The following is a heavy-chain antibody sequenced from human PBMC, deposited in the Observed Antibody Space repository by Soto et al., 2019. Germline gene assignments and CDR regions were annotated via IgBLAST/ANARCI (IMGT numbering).Heavy chain of an antibody. Sequence: EVQLVETGGGLIQVGGSLRLSCAASGFTVRSSYMSWVRQAPGKGLEWVSVFYSGGNTYYADSVKGRFTISRDISKNTLFLQMNSLRAEDTAVYYCARARGDDYIFDYWGQGTLVTVSS. CDR3: ARARGDDYIFDY. CDR2: FYSGGNT. J-gene: IGHJ4*02. D-gene: IGHD4-4*01. V-gene: IGHV3-53*02. CDR1: GFTVRSSY.